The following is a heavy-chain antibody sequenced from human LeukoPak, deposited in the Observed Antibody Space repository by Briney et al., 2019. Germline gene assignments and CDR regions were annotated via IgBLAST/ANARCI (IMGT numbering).Heavy chain of an antibody. J-gene: IGHJ4*02. D-gene: IGHD5-12*01. V-gene: IGHV4-59*08. Sequence: PSETLCLTCTVSGGSMSLYYWSWVRQTPGKGLEDSGYISYSGSTDHTTPLKSRVAISLDTSKNRFPPKLSSVTAADTAVYYCARRGRAAGKYGGYEYWYFDYWGQGTLVTVSS. CDR1: GGSMSLYY. CDR3: ARRGRAAGKYGGYEYWYFDY. CDR2: ISYSGST.